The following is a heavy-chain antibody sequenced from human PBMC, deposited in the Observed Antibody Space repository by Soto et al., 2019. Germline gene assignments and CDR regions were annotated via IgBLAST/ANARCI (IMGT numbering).Heavy chain of an antibody. D-gene: IGHD4-17*01. CDR3: ARGPPPPYDYGDYAPSGASLQTDY. Sequence: EVQLVETGGGLIQPGGSLRLSCAASGFTVSSNYMSWVRQAPGKGLEWVSVIYSGGSTYYADSVKGRFTISRDNSKNTLYLQMNSLRAEGTAVYYCARGPPPPYDYGDYAPSGASLQTDYWGQGTLVTVSS. J-gene: IGHJ4*02. CDR2: IYSGGST. CDR1: GFTVSSNY. V-gene: IGHV3-53*02.